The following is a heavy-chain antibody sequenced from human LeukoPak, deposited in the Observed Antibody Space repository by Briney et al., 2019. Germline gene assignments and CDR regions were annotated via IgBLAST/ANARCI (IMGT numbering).Heavy chain of an antibody. J-gene: IGHJ4*02. D-gene: IGHD3-22*01. Sequence: GGSLRLSCAASGFTFTNYAMSWVRQAPGKGLEWVSDITGSGGGTYYADSVKGRFTISRDNSKKTLCLQMNSLRAEDTAVYSCARGGFYYDGSVLNSWGQGTLATVSS. CDR1: GFTFTNYA. CDR3: ARGGFYYDGSVLNS. V-gene: IGHV3-23*01. CDR2: ITGSGGGT.